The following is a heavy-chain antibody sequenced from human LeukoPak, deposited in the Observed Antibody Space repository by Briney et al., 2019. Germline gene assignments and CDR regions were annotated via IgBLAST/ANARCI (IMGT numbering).Heavy chain of an antibody. CDR2: ISAHNGYT. CDR1: GYTFINYG. CDR3: ARGQLVFFAY. Sequence: ASVKVSCKASGYTFINYGITWVRQAPGQGLEWMGWISAHNGYTNYAQKFQGRVTMTTDTSTSTVYMELRSLRSDDTAVYYCARGQLVFFAYWGQGTLVTVSA. D-gene: IGHD6-6*01. V-gene: IGHV1-18*01. J-gene: IGHJ4*02.